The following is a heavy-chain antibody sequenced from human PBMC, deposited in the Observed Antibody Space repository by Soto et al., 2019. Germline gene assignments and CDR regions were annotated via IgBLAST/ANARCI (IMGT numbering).Heavy chain of an antibody. CDR3: ARGDSSSWYLIGY. J-gene: IGHJ4*02. D-gene: IGHD6-13*01. CDR1: GFTFSSYA. Sequence: QVQLVESGGGVVQPGGSLRLSCAASGFTFSSYAMHWVRQAPGKGLEWVAVISYDGNNRYYADSVKGRFTISRDNSKNTLYLQMNSLRAEDTAVYYCARGDSSSWYLIGYWGQGTLVTVSS. V-gene: IGHV3-30-3*01. CDR2: ISYDGNNR.